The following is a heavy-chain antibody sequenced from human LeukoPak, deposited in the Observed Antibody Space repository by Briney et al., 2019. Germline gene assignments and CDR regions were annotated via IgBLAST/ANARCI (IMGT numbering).Heavy chain of an antibody. CDR2: ISGSRGST. D-gene: IGHD6-19*01. J-gene: IGHJ4*02. CDR3: AKSPGGWSNFDY. CDR1: GFTLSSYA. Sequence: PGGSLSLSCAASGFTLSSYAVTWLRQAPGKGLEWASAISGSRGSTYYADSVKRRFTFSRDSSKITLYVLLNGLRAEDPAVYYCAKSPGGWSNFDYWGEGNLVTVSS. V-gene: IGHV3-23*01.